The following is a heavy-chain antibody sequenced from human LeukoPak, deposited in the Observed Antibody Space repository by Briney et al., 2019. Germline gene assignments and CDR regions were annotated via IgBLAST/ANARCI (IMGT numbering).Heavy chain of an antibody. J-gene: IGHJ4*02. CDR1: GGTFSSYA. V-gene: IGHV1-69*06. D-gene: IGHD4-17*01. CDR2: IIPIFGTA. CDR3: ARATPTTVTHGYYYFDY. Sequence: GSSVKVSCKASGGTFSSYAISWVRQAPGQGLEWMGGIIPIFGTANYAQKFQGRVTITADKSTSTAYMELSSLRSEDTAVYYCARATPTTVTHGYYYFDYWGQGTLVTVSS.